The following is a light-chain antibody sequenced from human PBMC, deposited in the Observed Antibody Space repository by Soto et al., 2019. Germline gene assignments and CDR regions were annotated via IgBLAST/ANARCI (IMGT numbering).Light chain of an antibody. CDR3: AVWDDRLSGL. CDR2: RDD. Sequence: QSVLTQPPSASGTPGQRVIITCSGGSSNVERNYVDWYQHLPGTAPKLLIYRDDQRPSGVPDRFSGSKSGTSASLAISGLRSEDEAAYYCAVWDDRLSGLFGGGTKLTVL. V-gene: IGLV1-47*01. CDR1: SSNVERNY. J-gene: IGLJ3*02.